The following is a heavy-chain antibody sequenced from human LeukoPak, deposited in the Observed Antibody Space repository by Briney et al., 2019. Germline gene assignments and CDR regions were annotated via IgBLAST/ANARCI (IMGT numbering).Heavy chain of an antibody. CDR3: ARDVPLKRLDY. J-gene: IGHJ4*02. D-gene: IGHD3-10*02. V-gene: IGHV3-48*03. CDR2: ISSSGSTI. CDR1: GFXFSSYE. Sequence: GGSLRLSCAASGFXFSSYEISWVRQAPGKGLEWVSYISSSGSTIFYADSVKGRFTISRENAKNSLLLQMNSLRAEDTAVYYCARDVPLKRLDYWGQGTLVTVSS.